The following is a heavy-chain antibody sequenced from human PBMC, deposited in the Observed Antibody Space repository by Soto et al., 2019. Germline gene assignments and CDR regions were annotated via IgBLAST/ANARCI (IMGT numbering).Heavy chain of an antibody. Sequence: PSETLSLTCAVYGGSFSGYYWTWIRQPPGTGLEWIGEINHSGSTNYNPSLKSRVTISVDTSKNQFSLKLTYVTAADTAVYYCARDKITGLFDYWGQGTLVT. CDR1: GGSFSGYY. CDR3: ARDKITGLFDY. D-gene: IGHD2-8*02. V-gene: IGHV4-34*01. J-gene: IGHJ4*02. CDR2: INHSGST.